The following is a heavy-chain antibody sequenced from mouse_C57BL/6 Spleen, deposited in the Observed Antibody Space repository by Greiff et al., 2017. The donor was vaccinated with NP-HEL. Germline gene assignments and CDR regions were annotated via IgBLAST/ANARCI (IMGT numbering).Heavy chain of an antibody. V-gene: IGHV7-3*01. CDR3: ARGSRRGFDY. CDR1: GFTFTDYY. J-gene: IGHJ2*01. Sequence: EVQLVESGGGLVQPGGSLSLSCAASGFTFTDYYMSWVRQPPGQALEWMGVIRHKANGYTTEYSASVKGRFTISRDNSQSILYLQMNALRAEDSATYYCARGSRRGFDYWGQGTTLTVSS. CDR2: IRHKANGYTT.